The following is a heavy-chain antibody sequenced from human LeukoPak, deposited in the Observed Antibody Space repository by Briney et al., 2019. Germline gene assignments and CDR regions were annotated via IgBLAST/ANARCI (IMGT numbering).Heavy chain of an antibody. CDR1: GGSISSYY. V-gene: IGHV4-59*01. CDR2: IYYSGST. D-gene: IGHD6-19*01. Sequence: NPSETLSLTCTVSGGSISSYYWSRIRQPPGKGLEWIGYIYYSGSTNYNPSLKSRVTISVDTSKNQFSLKLSSVTAADTAVYYCARGHGSGWYFDYWGQGTLVTVSS. CDR3: ARGHGSGWYFDY. J-gene: IGHJ4*02.